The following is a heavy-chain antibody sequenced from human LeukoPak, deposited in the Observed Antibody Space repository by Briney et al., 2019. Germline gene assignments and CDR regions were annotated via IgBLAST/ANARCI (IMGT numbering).Heavy chain of an antibody. CDR2: IYYSGST. CDR1: GGSISSSSYY. V-gene: IGHV4-39*01. D-gene: IGHD2-2*02. J-gene: IGHJ4*02. CDR3: ARQVGYCSSTSCYTGISLVDY. Sequence: SETLSLTCTVSGGSISSSSYYWGWIRQPPGNGLEWIGSIYYSGSTYYNPSLKSRVTISVDTSKNQFSLKLSSVTAADTAVYYCARQVGYCSSTSCYTGISLVDYWGQGTLVTVSS.